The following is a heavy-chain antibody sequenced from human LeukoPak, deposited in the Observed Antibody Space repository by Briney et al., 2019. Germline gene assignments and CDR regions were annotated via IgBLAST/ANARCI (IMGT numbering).Heavy chain of an antibody. V-gene: IGHV3-9*01. CDR3: AKDITMIVVGLTFDY. J-gene: IGHJ4*02. CDR1: GFTFDDYA. D-gene: IGHD3-22*01. CDR2: ISWNSGSI. Sequence: GRSLRLSCAASGFTFDDYAMHWVRQAPGKGLEWVSGISWNSGSIGYADSVKGRFTISRDNAKNSLYLQMNSLRAEDTALYYCAKDITMIVVGLTFDYWGQGTLVTVSS.